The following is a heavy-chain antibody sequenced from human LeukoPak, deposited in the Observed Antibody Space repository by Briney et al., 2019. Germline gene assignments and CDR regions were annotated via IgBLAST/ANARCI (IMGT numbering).Heavy chain of an antibody. CDR3: ARTKMVFWSGYPDAFDI. CDR2: IYYGGST. CDR1: GDSISSNTYY. J-gene: IGHJ3*02. D-gene: IGHD3-3*01. V-gene: IGHV4-39*07. Sequence: SETLSLTCTVSGDSISSNTYYWGWIRQPPGKGLEWIGTIYYGGSTYYNPSLKSRVAISIDTSKNQFSLKLSSVTAADTAVYYCARTKMVFWSGYPDAFDIWGQGTMVTVSS.